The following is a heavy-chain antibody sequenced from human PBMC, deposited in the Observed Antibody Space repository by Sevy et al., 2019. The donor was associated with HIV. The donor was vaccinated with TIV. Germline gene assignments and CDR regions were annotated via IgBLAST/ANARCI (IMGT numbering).Heavy chain of an antibody. CDR2: IYYSGST. CDR3: ASTADSGSSPRYFDL. D-gene: IGHD1-26*01. V-gene: IGHV4-28*01. Sequence: SETLSLTCAVSGYSISSSNWWGWIRQPPGKGLEWIGYIYYSGSTYYNPSLKSRVTMSVDTSKNQFSLKLSSVTAVDTAVYYCASTADSGSSPRYFDLWGRGTLVTVSS. J-gene: IGHJ2*01. CDR1: GYSISSSNW.